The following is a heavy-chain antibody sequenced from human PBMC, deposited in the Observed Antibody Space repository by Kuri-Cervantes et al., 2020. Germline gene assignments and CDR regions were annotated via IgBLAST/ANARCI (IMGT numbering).Heavy chain of an antibody. V-gene: IGHV3-9*01. Sequence: GGSRRLSCITSGFSFGDDTMSWVRQAPGKGLEWVSGISISSGDRVYADSVKGRFTISRDNAKNSLYLQMNSLRTEDTALYYCAKKQCSGGSCPLDDWGQGTLVTVSS. CDR2: ISISSGDR. D-gene: IGHD2-15*01. J-gene: IGHJ4*02. CDR1: GFSFGDDT. CDR3: AKKQCSGGSCPLDD.